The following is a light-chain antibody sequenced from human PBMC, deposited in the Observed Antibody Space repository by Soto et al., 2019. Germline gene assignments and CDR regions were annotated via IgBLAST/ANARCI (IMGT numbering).Light chain of an antibody. CDR3: QQLKSYPPIT. Sequence: DIQWTQSPSFLSASVGDRVTITCRASQGISSYLAWYQQKPGKAPKLLIYAASTLQSGVPSRFSGSGSGTEFTLTISSLQPEDFATYYCQQLKSYPPITFGQGTRLEIK. J-gene: IGKJ5*01. CDR1: QGISSY. V-gene: IGKV1-9*01. CDR2: AAS.